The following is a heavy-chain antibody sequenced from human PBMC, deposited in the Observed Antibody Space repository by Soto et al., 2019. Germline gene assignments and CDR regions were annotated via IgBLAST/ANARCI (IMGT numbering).Heavy chain of an antibody. V-gene: IGHV4-39*07. Sequence: PSETLSLTCTVSGGSISSSSYYWGWIRQPPGKGLEWIGSIYYSGSTYYNPSLKSRVTISVDTSKNQFSLELSSVTAADTAVYYCARGVTMVRGVIHPPFFDYWGQGTLVTVSS. J-gene: IGHJ4*02. CDR1: GGSISSSSYY. D-gene: IGHD3-10*01. CDR2: IYYSGST. CDR3: ARGVTMVRGVIHPPFFDY.